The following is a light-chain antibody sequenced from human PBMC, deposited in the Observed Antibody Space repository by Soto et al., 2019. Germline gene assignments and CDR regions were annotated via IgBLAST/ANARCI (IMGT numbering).Light chain of an antibody. CDR1: PSVSGSN. CDR3: QRYSNWPRT. V-gene: IGKV3-15*01. CDR2: GAS. Sequence: EIVLTQSPGTLSLSSGERATLSCRASPSVSGSNLAWYQQKPGQAPRLVIYGASTRATGVPARFSGSRSGTEFTLTINSLQSQDFAFYYCQRYSNWPRTVGGGTKVDIK. J-gene: IGKJ4*01.